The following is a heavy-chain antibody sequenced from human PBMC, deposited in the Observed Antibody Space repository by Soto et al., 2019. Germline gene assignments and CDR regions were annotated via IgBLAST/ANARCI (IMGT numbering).Heavy chain of an antibody. CDR1: GYTFTSYY. CDR3: ARALKPTYYYDSSGYPQPHY. D-gene: IGHD3-22*01. CDR2: INPSGGST. V-gene: IGHV1-46*01. Sequence: ASVKVSCKASGYTFTSYYMHWVRQAPGQGLEWMGIINPSGGSTSYAQKFQGRVTMTRDTSTSTVYMELSNLRSEDTAVYYCARALKPTYYYDSSGYPQPHYWGQGTLVTVSS. J-gene: IGHJ4*02.